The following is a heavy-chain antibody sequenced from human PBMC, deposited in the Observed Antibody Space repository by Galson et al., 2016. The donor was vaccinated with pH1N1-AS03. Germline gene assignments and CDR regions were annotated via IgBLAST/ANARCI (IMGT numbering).Heavy chain of an antibody. CDR3: ARDGPPQGISVAGSFNF. CDR1: GFSFSTFG. Sequence: SLRLSCAGSGFSFSTFGMYWVRQAPGRGLEWVASIWYDGSNKYYLDSVKGRFTISRDNSQDTLYLQMNSLRDEDTAVYYCARDGPPQGISVAGSFNFWGQGTLVTVSS. CDR2: IWYDGSNK. V-gene: IGHV3-33*01. D-gene: IGHD6-19*01. J-gene: IGHJ4*02.